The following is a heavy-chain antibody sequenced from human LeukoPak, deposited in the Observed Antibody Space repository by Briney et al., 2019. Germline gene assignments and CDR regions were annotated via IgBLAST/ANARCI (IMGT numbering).Heavy chain of an antibody. J-gene: IGHJ4*02. Sequence: ASVKVSCKASGYTFTSYDINWVRQATGQGLEWMGIINPSGGSTSYAQKFQGRVTMTRDMPTSTVYMELSSLRSEDTAVYYCARGKGYYDSSGYHQFDYWGQGTLVTVSS. CDR2: INPSGGST. CDR1: GYTFTSYD. D-gene: IGHD3-22*01. V-gene: IGHV1-46*01. CDR3: ARGKGYYDSSGYHQFDY.